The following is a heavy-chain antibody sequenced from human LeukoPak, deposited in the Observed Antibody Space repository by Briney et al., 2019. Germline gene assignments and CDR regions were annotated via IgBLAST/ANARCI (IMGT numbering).Heavy chain of an antibody. Sequence: SETLSLTCTVSGDSISSYHWNWIRQPPGKGLEWIGYIYYRGSTNYNPSLKSRVTISVDTSKNQFSLKLSSVTAADTAVYYCARGGEFEPWTREETAWFDPWGQGTLVTVSS. CDR1: GDSISSYH. J-gene: IGHJ5*02. V-gene: IGHV4-59*01. CDR2: IYYRGST. CDR3: ARGGEFEPWTREETAWFDP. D-gene: IGHD3-16*01.